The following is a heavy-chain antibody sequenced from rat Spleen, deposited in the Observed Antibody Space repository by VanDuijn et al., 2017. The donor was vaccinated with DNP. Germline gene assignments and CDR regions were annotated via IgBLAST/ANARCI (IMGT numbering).Heavy chain of an antibody. CDR1: GFTFSDYY. J-gene: IGHJ2*01. Sequence: EVHLVESGGGLVQPGRSMKLSCAASGFTFSDYYMAWVRQAPTKGLALVAFISYYGDDIHYGDSVKGRFTISRDNAKTTLYLQMNSLRSEYMATYYCVRWNSGHFDYWGQGVMVTVSS. D-gene: IGHD4-3*01. V-gene: IGHV5-22*01. CDR3: VRWNSGHFDY. CDR2: ISYYGDDI.